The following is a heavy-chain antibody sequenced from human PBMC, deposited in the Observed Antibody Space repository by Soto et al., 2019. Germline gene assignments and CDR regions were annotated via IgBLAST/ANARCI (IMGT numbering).Heavy chain of an antibody. J-gene: IGHJ6*02. CDR2: IWYDGSNK. D-gene: IGHD5-12*01. CDR1: GFTFSSYG. CDR3: ARDRGYSGYGLTVYYYYGMDV. Sequence: HPGGSLRLSCAASGFTFSSYGMHWVRQAPGKGLEWVAVIWYDGSNKYYADSVKGRFTISRDNSKNTLYLQMNSLRAEDTAVYYCARDRGYSGYGLTVYYYYGMDVWGQGTTVTVSS. V-gene: IGHV3-33*01.